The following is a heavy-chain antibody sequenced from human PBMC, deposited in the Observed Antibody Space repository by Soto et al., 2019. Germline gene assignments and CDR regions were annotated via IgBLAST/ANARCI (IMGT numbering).Heavy chain of an antibody. J-gene: IGHJ4*02. D-gene: IGHD2-2*01. CDR3: ARVNQDIVGVPAALAADCPLGY. Sequence: QVQLVQSGAEVKKPGASVKVSCKASGYTFTSYYMHWVRQAPGQGLEWMGIINPSGGSTSYAQKFQGRVTMTRDTSTSTVYMELSSLRSEDTAVYYCARVNQDIVGVPAALAADCPLGYWGQGTLVTVSS. CDR2: INPSGGST. CDR1: GYTFTSYY. V-gene: IGHV1-46*01.